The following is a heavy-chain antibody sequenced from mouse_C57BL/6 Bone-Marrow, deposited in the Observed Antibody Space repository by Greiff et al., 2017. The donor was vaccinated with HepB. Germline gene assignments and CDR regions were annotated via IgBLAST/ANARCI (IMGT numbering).Heavy chain of an antibody. D-gene: IGHD1-1*01. V-gene: IGHV1-59*01. CDR3: ARGRTTVVAQYYFDY. Sequence: QVQLQQPGAELVRPGTSVKLSCKASGYTFTSYWMHWVKQRPGQGLEWIGVIDPSDSYTNYNQKFKGKATLTVDTSSSTAYMQLSSLTSEDSAVYYCARGRTTVVAQYYFDYWGQGTTLTVSS. J-gene: IGHJ2*01. CDR2: IDPSDSYT. CDR1: GYTFTSYW.